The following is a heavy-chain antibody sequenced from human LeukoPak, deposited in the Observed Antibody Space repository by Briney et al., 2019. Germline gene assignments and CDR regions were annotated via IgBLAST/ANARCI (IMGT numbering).Heavy chain of an antibody. CDR1: EFTFSSYG. J-gene: IGHJ6*02. V-gene: IGHV3-30*18. CDR2: ISYDGSNK. Sequence: GRSLRLSCAASEFTFSSYGMHWVRQAPGKGLEWVAVISYDGSNKYYADSVKGRFTISRDNSKNTLYLQMNSLRAEDTAVYYCAKDASCSSTSCYAYYYYYGMDVWGQGTTVTVSS. CDR3: AKDASCSSTSCYAYYYYYGMDV. D-gene: IGHD2-2*01.